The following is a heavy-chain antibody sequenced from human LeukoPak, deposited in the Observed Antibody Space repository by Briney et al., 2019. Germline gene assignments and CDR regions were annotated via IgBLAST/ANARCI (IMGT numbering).Heavy chain of an antibody. V-gene: IGHV1-2*02. J-gene: IGHJ4*02. CDR1: GYTFTGYY. CDR2: INPYSGGT. D-gene: IGHD6-13*01. CDR3: ARLHPGIAAAGKEGFDY. Sequence: GASVKVSRKASGYTFTGYYMHWVRQAPGQGLEWMGWINPYSGGTNYAQKFQGRVTMTRDTSISTAYMELSRLRSDDTAVYYCARLHPGIAAAGKEGFDYWGQGTLVTVSS.